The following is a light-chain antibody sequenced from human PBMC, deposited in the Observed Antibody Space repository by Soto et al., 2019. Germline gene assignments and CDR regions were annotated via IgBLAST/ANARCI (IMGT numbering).Light chain of an antibody. CDR3: CSYAGSSTFPYV. CDR1: SSDVGSYNP. CDR2: EVS. V-gene: IGLV2-23*02. J-gene: IGLJ1*01. Sequence: QSVLTQPASVSGSPGQSITISCTGTSSDVGSYNPVSWYQHHPGKAPKLMIYEVSKRPSGVSNRFSGSKSGNTASLTISGLQAEDEADYYCCSYAGSSTFPYVFGTGTKVTVL.